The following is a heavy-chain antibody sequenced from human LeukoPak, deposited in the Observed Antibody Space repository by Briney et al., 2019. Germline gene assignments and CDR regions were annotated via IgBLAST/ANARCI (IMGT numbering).Heavy chain of an antibody. CDR2: IYYSGST. J-gene: IGHJ4*02. CDR1: GGSISSGDYY. Sequence: SETLYLTCTVSGGSISSGDYYWSWIRQPPGKGLEWIGYIYYSGSTYYNPSLKSRVTISVDTSKNQFSLKLSSVTAADTAVYYCARDCGPSDYNPYYFDFWGQGTLVTVSS. V-gene: IGHV4-30-4*08. CDR3: ARDCGPSDYNPYYFDF. D-gene: IGHD2-21*01.